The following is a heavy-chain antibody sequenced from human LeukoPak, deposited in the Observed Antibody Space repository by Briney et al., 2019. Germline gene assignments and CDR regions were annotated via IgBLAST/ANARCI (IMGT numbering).Heavy chain of an antibody. V-gene: IGHV3-49*03. Sequence: PGRSLGLSCTTSGFSFGDFAMSWFRQAPGKGLEWVGFIGSKAYGGTSDFAASVRGRFTISRDDSNSIAFLHMNSLEIEDTAVYYCTRAFLALRTADNWGQGTLVTVSS. CDR1: GFSFGDFA. CDR2: IGSKAYGGTS. D-gene: IGHD3-3*02. J-gene: IGHJ4*02. CDR3: TRAFLALRTADN.